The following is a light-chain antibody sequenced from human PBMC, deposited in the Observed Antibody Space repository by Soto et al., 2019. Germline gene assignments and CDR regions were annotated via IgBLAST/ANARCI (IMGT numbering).Light chain of an antibody. Sequence: DIQMTQSPSSLSASVGDRVTITCRASQDISVYLAWYQQKPGKVPKLLIYSASTLQSGVPSRFSGSGSGTDFTLTISILQPEAVATYFCQKFNTAPLTFGQGTRLEIK. CDR3: QKFNTAPLT. CDR2: SAS. J-gene: IGKJ5*01. CDR1: QDISVY. V-gene: IGKV1-27*01.